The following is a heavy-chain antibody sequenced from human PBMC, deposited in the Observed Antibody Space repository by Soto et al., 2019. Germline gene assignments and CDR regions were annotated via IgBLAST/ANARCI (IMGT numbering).Heavy chain of an antibody. V-gene: IGHV3-53*04. CDR2: IYSGGST. Sequence: PGGSLRLSCAASGFTVSSNYMSWVRQAPGKGLEWVSVIYSGGSTYYADSVKGRFTISRHNSKNTLYLQMNSLRAEDTAVYYCGRDGGSDTAGGEDYYYMDVWGKGTTVTVSS. J-gene: IGHJ6*03. CDR1: GFTVSSNY. D-gene: IGHD5-18*01. CDR3: GRDGGSDTAGGEDYYYMDV.